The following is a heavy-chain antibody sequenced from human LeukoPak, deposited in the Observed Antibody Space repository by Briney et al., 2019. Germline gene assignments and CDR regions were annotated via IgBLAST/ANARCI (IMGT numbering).Heavy chain of an antibody. J-gene: IGHJ5*01. CDR3: ARAAGYSRGWSPGIIDS. V-gene: IGHV4-39*07. Sequence: KASETLSLTCTVSGGSISSSSYYWGWIRQPPGKGLEWIGSIYYSGSTYYNPSLKSRVTISVDTSKNQFSLKLSSVTAADTAVYYCARAAGYSRGWSPGIIDSWGQGTLVTVSS. CDR1: GGSISSSSYY. CDR2: IYYSGST. D-gene: IGHD6-19*01.